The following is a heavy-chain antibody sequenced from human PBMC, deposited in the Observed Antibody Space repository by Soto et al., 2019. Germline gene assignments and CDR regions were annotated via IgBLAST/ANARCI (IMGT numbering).Heavy chain of an antibody. CDR3: ARDPTVRGVGHGMDV. V-gene: IGHV1-18*01. J-gene: IGHJ6*02. CDR2: ISADNGNS. Sequence: QVQLMQSGAEVKKPGASVKVSCKASGYTFTSYGITWVRQAPGQGLEWLGWISADNGNSNYAHKVPGRVTLDTDTSTSTAYMELRRLRSDDTAVYYWARDPTVRGVGHGMDVWGQGTTVTVSS. D-gene: IGHD3-10*01. CDR1: GYTFTSYG.